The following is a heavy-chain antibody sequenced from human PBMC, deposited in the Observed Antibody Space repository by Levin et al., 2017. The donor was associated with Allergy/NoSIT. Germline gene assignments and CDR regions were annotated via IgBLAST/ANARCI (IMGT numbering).Heavy chain of an antibody. Sequence: GGSLRLSCAASGFTFSTYGMHWVRQAPGKGLEWVAVIWFDGSKEYYADSVKGRFTVSRDNSKNTLYLHMDRLTAEDTAVYYCATSHTTGWYMGYLDYWGQGTLVTVSS. J-gene: IGHJ4*02. CDR1: GFTFSTYG. V-gene: IGHV3-33*01. CDR3: ATSHTTGWYMGYLDY. CDR2: IWFDGSKE. D-gene: IGHD6-19*01.